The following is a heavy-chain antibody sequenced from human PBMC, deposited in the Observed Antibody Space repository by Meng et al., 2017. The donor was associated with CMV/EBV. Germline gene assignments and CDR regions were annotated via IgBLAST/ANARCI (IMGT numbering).Heavy chain of an antibody. V-gene: IGHV4-59*01. Sequence: SETLSLTCTVSGVSISSYYWSWIRQPPGKGLEWIGYIYYSGSTNYNPSLKSRVTISVDTSKNQFSLKLSSVTAADTAVYYCARGADIVVVPAAIRPIGYYYGMDVWGQGTTVTVSS. J-gene: IGHJ6*02. CDR2: IYYSGST. D-gene: IGHD2-2*02. CDR3: ARGADIVVVPAAIRPIGYYYGMDV. CDR1: GVSISSYY.